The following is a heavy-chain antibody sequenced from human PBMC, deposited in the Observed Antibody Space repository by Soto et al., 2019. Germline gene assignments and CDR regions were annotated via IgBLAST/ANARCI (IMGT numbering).Heavy chain of an antibody. CDR1: GFTFSSYA. D-gene: IGHD4-17*01. J-gene: IGHJ5*02. V-gene: IGHV3-23*01. CDR3: ARSNDYGDYGWFDP. CDR2: ISGSGGST. Sequence: GGSLGLSCAASGFTFSSYAMSWVRQAPGKGLEWVSAISGSGGSTYYADSVKGRFTISRDNSKNTLYLQMNSLRAEDTAVYYCARSNDYGDYGWFDPWGQGTLVTVSS.